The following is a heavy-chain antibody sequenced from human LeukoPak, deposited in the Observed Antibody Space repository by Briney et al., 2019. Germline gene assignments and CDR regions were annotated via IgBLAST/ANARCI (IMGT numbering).Heavy chain of an antibody. CDR3: ARRNLRYYDSGGYYYVGYFDY. V-gene: IGHV4-34*01. D-gene: IGHD3-22*01. Sequence: SETLSLTCAVYGGSFSGYYWSWIRQPPGKGLEWIGEINHSGSTNYSPSLKSRVTISVDTSKNQFSLKLSSVTAADTAVYYCARRNLRYYDSGGYYYVGYFDYWGQGTLVTVSS. J-gene: IGHJ4*02. CDR1: GGSFSGYY. CDR2: INHSGST.